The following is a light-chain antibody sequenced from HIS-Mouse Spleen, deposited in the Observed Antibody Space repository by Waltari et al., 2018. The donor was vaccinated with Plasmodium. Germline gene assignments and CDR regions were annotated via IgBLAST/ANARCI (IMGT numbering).Light chain of an antibody. CDR3: QQYGSSPWT. CDR1: QSVSSSY. V-gene: IGKV3-20*01. J-gene: IGKJ1*01. CDR2: GAS. Sequence: EIVLTQSPGTLSLSPGERATLSWRASQSVSSSYLAWYKQKPGQAPRLLIYGASSRATGIPDRFSGSGSGTDFTLTISGLEPEDFAVYYCQQYGSSPWTFGQGTKVEIK.